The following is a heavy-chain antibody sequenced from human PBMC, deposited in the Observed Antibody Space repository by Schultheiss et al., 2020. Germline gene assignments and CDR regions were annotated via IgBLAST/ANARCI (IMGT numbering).Heavy chain of an antibody. CDR1: GFIFSDYY. D-gene: IGHD3-22*01. V-gene: IGHV3-11*03. J-gene: IGHJ3*01. CDR3: ARGKGYYDSSGPWIEAFDV. CDR2: VSGGDYYT. Sequence: GGSMRLSCAASGFIFSDYYMVWIRQAPGKGLEWISYVSGGDYYTNYADSVKGRITISRDNAKNSLYLQMNSLRAEDTAMYYCARGKGYYDSSGPWIEAFDVWGKGTMVTVSS.